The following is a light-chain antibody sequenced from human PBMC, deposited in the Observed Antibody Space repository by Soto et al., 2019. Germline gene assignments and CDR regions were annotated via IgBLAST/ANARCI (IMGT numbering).Light chain of an antibody. CDR3: QQYYSYPLS. J-gene: IGKJ3*01. V-gene: IGKV1-8*01. Sequence: AIRMTQSPSSFSASTGDRVTITCRASQGISSYLAWYQQKPGKAPKLLIYAASTVQSGVPSRFSGSGSGTDFTLTISCLQSEDFATYYCQQYYSYPLSFGPGNKGDIK. CDR2: AAS. CDR1: QGISSY.